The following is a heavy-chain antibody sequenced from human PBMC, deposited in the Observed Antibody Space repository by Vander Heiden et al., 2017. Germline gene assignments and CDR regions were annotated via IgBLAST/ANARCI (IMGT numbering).Heavy chain of an antibody. D-gene: IGHD6-6*01. V-gene: IGHV3-48*02. CDR1: GFTFSSYS. Sequence: EVQLVESGGGLVQPGGSLRLSCAVSGFTFSSYSMNWVRQAPGKGLEWISYISSGSRTIYYADSVKGRFTISRDNALRSLYLQMNSLRDEDTAVYYCARGFVVGSSSSFDFWGQGTRVTVSP. CDR2: ISSGSRTI. CDR3: ARGFVVGSSSSFDF. J-gene: IGHJ4*02.